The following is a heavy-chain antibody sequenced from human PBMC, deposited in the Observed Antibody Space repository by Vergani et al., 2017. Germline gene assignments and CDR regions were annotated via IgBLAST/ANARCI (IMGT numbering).Heavy chain of an antibody. CDR2: ISGSGGST. CDR1: GFTFSSYA. Sequence: EVQLLESGGGLVQPGGSLRLSCAASGFTFSSYAMSWVRQAPGKGLEWVSAISGSGGSTYYADSVKGRFTISRDNSKNELYLQMNSLRAEDTAVYYCAKXLPFSHYGGNSGDIVDYWGQGTLVTVSS. J-gene: IGHJ4*02. D-gene: IGHD4-23*01. CDR3: AKXLPFSHYGGNSGDIVDY. V-gene: IGHV3-23*01.